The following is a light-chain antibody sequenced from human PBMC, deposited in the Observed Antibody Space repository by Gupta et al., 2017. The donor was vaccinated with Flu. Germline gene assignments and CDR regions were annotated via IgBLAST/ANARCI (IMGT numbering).Light chain of an antibody. Sequence: QSALTQPASVSGSPGQSITLSCTGTIIDIGSYIYVSWYQQHPGQAPKLLIYDVTNRPSGVSNRFSGSKSGDTASLTISGLQAEDEADYYCSSCTSTSTLVFGGGTKLTVL. CDR2: DVT. V-gene: IGLV2-14*01. J-gene: IGLJ2*01. CDR3: SSCTSTSTLV. CDR1: IIDIGSYIY.